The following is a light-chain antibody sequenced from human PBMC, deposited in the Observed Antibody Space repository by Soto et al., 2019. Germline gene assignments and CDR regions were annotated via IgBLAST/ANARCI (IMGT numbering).Light chain of an antibody. CDR2: GAS. CDR3: QQRSNWPPSIT. CDR1: QSVSSN. V-gene: IGKV3D-15*01. J-gene: IGKJ5*01. Sequence: EIVMTQSPATLSVSPGERATLSCRASQSVSSNLAWYQQKPGQAPRLLIYGASIRATGIPARFSGSGSGTEFTLTISSLQSEDFAVYYCQQRSNWPPSITFGQGTRLEIK.